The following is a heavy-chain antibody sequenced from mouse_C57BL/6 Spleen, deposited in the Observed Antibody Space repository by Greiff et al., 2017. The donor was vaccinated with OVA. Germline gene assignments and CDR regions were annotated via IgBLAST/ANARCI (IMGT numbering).Heavy chain of an antibody. V-gene: IGHV10-1*01. CDR3: VRVGSYAMDY. J-gene: IGHJ4*01. D-gene: IGHD1-1*01. Sequence: EVMLVESGGGLVQPKGSLKLSCAASGFSFNTYAMNWVRQAPGKGLEWVARIRSKSNNYATYYADSVKASFTIYRDDSEIMLYLQMNNLKTEDTAMYYCVRVGSYAMDYWGQGTSVTVSS. CDR2: IRSKSNNYAT. CDR1: GFSFNTYA.